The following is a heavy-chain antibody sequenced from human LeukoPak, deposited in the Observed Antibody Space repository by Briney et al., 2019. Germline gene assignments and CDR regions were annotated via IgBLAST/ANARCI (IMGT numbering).Heavy chain of an antibody. CDR1: GYSISSGYY. Sequence: SETLSLTCTVSGYSISSGYYWGWIRQPPGKGLEWIGSIYHSGRTFYNPSLKSRVTISVDTSKNQFFLNLNSVTAADTAVYYCARVSCSGVSCYHYYYYMDVWGRGTTVTVSS. CDR3: ARVSCSGVSCYHYYYYMDV. D-gene: IGHD2-15*01. V-gene: IGHV4-38-2*02. J-gene: IGHJ6*03. CDR2: IYHSGRT.